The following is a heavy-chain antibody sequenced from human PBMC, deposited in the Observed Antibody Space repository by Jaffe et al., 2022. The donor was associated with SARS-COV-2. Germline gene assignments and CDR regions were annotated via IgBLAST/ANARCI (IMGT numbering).Heavy chain of an antibody. CDR1: GFTFSNYA. D-gene: IGHD3-10*01. CDR2: ITGSGGST. CDR3: ANGARNDYNYYFDY. J-gene: IGHJ4*02. V-gene: IGHV3-23*01. Sequence: EVQMLESGGDLVQPGGSLRLSCEASGFTFSNYAMSWVRQTPGKGLEWVSAITGSGGSTYYADSVKGRFAISRDNSRNTLYLQMNSLRVEDTAVYFCANGARNDYNYYFDYWGQGTLVTVSS.